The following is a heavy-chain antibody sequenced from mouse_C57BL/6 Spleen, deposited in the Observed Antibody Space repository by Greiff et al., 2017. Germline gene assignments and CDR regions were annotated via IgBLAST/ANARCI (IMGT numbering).Heavy chain of an antibody. CDR1: GFTFSSYT. J-gene: IGHJ2*01. V-gene: IGHV5-9*01. Sequence: EVKLVESGGGLVKPGGSLKLSCAASGFTFSSYTMSWVRQTPEKRLEWVATISGGGGNTYYPDSVTGRFTISRDNAKNTLYLQMSSLRSEDTTLYYWARARCGSSYYLDYWGQGTTLTVSS. CDR3: ARARCGSSYYLDY. CDR2: ISGGGGNT. D-gene: IGHD1-1*01.